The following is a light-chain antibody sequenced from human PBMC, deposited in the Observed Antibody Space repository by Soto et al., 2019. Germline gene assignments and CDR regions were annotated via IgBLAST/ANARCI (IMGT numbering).Light chain of an antibody. J-gene: IGKJ1*01. CDR3: QQSSSPLWGT. CDR2: GAS. CDR1: QNINNY. Sequence: DIQMTQTPAALSASIGGGCTITCRTSQNINNYLNWYQQKPGKAPKLLIYGASSLQTGVPSRFSGSGSGTDFTLTISSLQPEDFATYYCQQSSSPLWGTCGQGTKVDIK. V-gene: IGKV1-39*01.